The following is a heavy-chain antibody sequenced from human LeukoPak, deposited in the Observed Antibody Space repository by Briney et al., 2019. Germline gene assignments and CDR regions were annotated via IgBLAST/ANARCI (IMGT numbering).Heavy chain of an antibody. CDR3: AKDPHTDGAPHDAFDI. J-gene: IGHJ3*02. CDR1: AITFSTYA. V-gene: IGHV3-23*01. D-gene: IGHD2-21*01. CDR2: ISGGAGST. Sequence: GGSLRLSCAASAITFSTYAMSWVRQAPGKGLECVSVISGGAGSTYYADSVKGRFTISRDNSKNTLYLQMNSLRAEDTAVYYCAKDPHTDGAPHDAFDIWGQGTMVTVSS.